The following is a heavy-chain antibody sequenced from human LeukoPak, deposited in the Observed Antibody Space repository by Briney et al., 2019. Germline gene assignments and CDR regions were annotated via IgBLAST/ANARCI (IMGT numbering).Heavy chain of an antibody. CDR1: GDSISSYY. J-gene: IGHJ4*02. Sequence: SETLSLTCTVSGDSISSYYWSWIRQPPGKGLEWIGYFYYSGSTSYNPSLKSRVTISVDTSKHQFSLKLSSVTAADTAVYYCATEKDWNYHYFDNWGQGTLITVSS. D-gene: IGHD1-7*01. V-gene: IGHV4-59*12. CDR3: ATEKDWNYHYFDN. CDR2: FYYSGST.